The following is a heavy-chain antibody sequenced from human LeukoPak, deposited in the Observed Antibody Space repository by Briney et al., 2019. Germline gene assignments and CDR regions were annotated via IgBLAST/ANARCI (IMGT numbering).Heavy chain of an antibody. J-gene: IGHJ5*02. CDR1: GYSFTSYY. CDR2: INPSGGST. CDR3: ARDSGTTGEVKFDP. D-gene: IGHD3-10*01. Sequence: ASVKVSCKASGYSFTSYYMHWVRQAPGQGLEWMGIINPSGGSTRYAQKFQGRVTMTRDMSTSTFYMELSSLRSEDTAVYYCARDSGTTGEVKFDPWGQGTLVTVSS. V-gene: IGHV1-46*01.